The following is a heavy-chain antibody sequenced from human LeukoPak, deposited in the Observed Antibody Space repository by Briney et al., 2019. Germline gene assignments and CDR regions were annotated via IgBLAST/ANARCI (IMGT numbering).Heavy chain of an antibody. CDR1: GFTFSSYN. CDR3: ARDVLIAADGVIRLDAFDI. Sequence: GGSLRLSCAASGFTFSSYNMNWGRQTPRKGLEWVSSISSSSSFIYYADSVKGRFTISRDNAKNSLYLQMNSLRAEDTAVYYCARDVLIAADGVIRLDAFDIWGQGTVVTVSS. D-gene: IGHD6-13*01. V-gene: IGHV3-21*01. CDR2: ISSSSSFI. J-gene: IGHJ3*02.